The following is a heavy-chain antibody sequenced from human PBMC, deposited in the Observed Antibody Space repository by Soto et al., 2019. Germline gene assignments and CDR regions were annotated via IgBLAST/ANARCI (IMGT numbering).Heavy chain of an antibody. CDR2: IHYSGST. Sequence: SETLSLTCTVSGGSISSGGHYWSCSRQHPGKGLEWIGYIHYSGSTYYSPSLKSRVSISVDTSKIQFSLKLSSVTAADTAVYYCARGQVVAAQHWGQGTLVTVSS. J-gene: IGHJ4*02. V-gene: IGHV4-31*03. CDR1: GGSISSGGHY. D-gene: IGHD2-15*01. CDR3: ARGQVVAAQH.